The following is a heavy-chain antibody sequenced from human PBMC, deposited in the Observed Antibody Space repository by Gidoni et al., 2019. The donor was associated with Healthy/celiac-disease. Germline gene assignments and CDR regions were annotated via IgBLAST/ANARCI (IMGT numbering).Heavy chain of an antibody. CDR3: ARIVMTTAPFDI. J-gene: IGHJ3*02. CDR2: IYHSGST. Sequence: QVQLQESGPGLVKPSGTLSPTCSVSGGSTSSSNWWGWARRPPGKGREWIGEIYHSGSTNYNPSLKSRVAISVDKSKNQFSLKLGSVTAADTAVYYCARIVMTTAPFDIWGQGTMVTVSS. CDR1: GGSTSSSNW. D-gene: IGHD4-17*01. V-gene: IGHV4-4*02.